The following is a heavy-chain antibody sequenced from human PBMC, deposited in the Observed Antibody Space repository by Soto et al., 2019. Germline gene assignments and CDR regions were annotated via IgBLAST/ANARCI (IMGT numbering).Heavy chain of an antibody. CDR1: GYTFTGYY. J-gene: IGHJ6*02. CDR3: AREYCTNGVCLNYGMDV. V-gene: IGHV1-2*04. D-gene: IGHD2-8*01. Sequence: GASVKVSCKASGYTFTGYYMHWVRQAPGQGLEWMGWINPNSGGTNYAQKFQGWVTMTRDTSISTAYMELSRLRSGDTAVYYCAREYCTNGVCLNYGMDVWGQGTTVTVSS. CDR2: INPNSGGT.